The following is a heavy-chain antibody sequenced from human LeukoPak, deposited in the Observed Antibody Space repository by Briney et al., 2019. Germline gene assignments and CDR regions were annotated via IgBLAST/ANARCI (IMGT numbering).Heavy chain of an antibody. Sequence: PSETLSLTCAVYGGSFSGYYWSWIRQPPGKGLEWIGEVNHSGSTNYNPSLKSRVTISVDTSKNQFSLKLSSVTAADTAVYYCASTTYYYDSSGYYYRETFDYWGQGTLVTVSS. J-gene: IGHJ4*02. CDR2: VNHSGST. CDR3: ASTTYYYDSSGYYYRETFDY. V-gene: IGHV4-34*01. CDR1: GGSFSGYY. D-gene: IGHD3-22*01.